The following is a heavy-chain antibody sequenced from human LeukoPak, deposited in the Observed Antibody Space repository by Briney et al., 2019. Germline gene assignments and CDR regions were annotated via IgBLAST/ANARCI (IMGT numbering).Heavy chain of an antibody. D-gene: IGHD4-17*01. CDR3: AKRPSDYGDYVSYFDY. J-gene: IGHJ4*02. V-gene: IGHV3-30*18. CDR1: GFSFISYG. CDR2: ISDDGRRK. Sequence: PGGSLRLSCAASGFSFISYGMHWVRQAPGKGLEWVGVISDDGRRKDYADSVKGRFTISRDNSKDTLYLQMNSLRAEDTAGYYCAKRPSDYGDYVSYFDYWGQGTLVTVSP.